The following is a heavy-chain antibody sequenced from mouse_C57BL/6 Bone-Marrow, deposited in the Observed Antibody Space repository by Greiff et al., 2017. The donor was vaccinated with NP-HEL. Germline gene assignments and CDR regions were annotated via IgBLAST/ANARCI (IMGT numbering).Heavy chain of an antibody. CDR1: GFTFSSYA. V-gene: IGHV5-9-1*02. CDR3: TREGAIYDGYLYYAMDY. CDR2: ISSGGDYI. D-gene: IGHD2-3*01. J-gene: IGHJ4*01. Sequence: DVKLVESGEGLVKPGGSLKLSCAASGFTFSSYAMSWVRQTPEKRLEWVAYISSGGDYIYYADTVKGRFTISRDNARNTLYLQMSSLKSEDTAMYYCTREGAIYDGYLYYAMDYWGQGTSVTVSS.